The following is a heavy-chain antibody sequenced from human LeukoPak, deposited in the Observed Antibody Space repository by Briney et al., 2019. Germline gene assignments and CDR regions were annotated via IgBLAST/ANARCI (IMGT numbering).Heavy chain of an antibody. Sequence: GGSLRLSCAASGFTFSSYAMHWVRQAPGEGLEYVSAISSNGGNTHYANSVKGRFTISRDNSKNTLYLQMGSLRAEDMAVYYCARLPVDAFDIWGQGTMVTVSS. CDR3: ARLPVDAFDI. CDR1: GFTFSSYA. D-gene: IGHD1-14*01. J-gene: IGHJ3*02. CDR2: ISSNGGNT. V-gene: IGHV3-64*01.